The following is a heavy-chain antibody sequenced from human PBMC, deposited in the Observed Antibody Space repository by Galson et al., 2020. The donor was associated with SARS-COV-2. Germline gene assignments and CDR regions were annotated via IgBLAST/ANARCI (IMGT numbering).Heavy chain of an antibody. J-gene: IGHJ4*02. CDR3: VTLGVGSGSPDY. CDR2: ISYDGSNK. V-gene: IGHV3-30*03. Sequence: GGPLRPPCAASGFTFSTHGMHWVRQAPGKGLEWVAVISYDGSNKDYADSVKGRFTISRDNSKNTLHLQMNSLRAEDTAVYYCVTLGVGSGSPDYWGQGTLVTVSS. D-gene: IGHD3-10*01. CDR1: GFTFSTHG.